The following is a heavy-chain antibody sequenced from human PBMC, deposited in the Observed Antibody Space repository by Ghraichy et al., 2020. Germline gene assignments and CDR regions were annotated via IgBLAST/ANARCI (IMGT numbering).Heavy chain of an antibody. CDR1: GFTFDDYA. D-gene: IGHD6-13*01. CDR3: AKDNVVGQQLVHKWFDP. J-gene: IGHJ5*02. Sequence: GGSLRLSCAASGFTFDDYAMHWVRQVPGKGLEWVSGISWNSGSIGKADSVKSRFTISIDNAKNSLYLQMNSLRAEDTALYYCAKDNVVGQQLVHKWFDPWGQGTLVTVSS. V-gene: IGHV3-9*01. CDR2: ISWNSGSI.